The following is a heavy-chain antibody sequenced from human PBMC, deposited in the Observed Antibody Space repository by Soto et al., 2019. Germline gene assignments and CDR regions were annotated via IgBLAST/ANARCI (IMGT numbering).Heavy chain of an antibody. CDR2: INPSGGST. D-gene: IGHD3-10*01. CDR1: GYTFTSYD. J-gene: IGHJ3*02. CDR3: ARGERIGYYGSGSYRDAFDI. V-gene: IGHV1-46*01. Sequence: EASVKVSCKASGYTFTSYDMHWVRQAPGQGLEWMGIINPSGGSTSYAQKFQGRVTMTRDTSTSTVYMELSSLRSKDTAVYYCARGERIGYYGSGSYRDAFDIWGQGTMVTVAS.